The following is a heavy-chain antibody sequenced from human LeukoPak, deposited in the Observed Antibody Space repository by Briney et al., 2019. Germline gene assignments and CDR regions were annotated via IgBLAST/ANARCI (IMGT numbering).Heavy chain of an antibody. Sequence: GGSLRLSCAVSGFTSSTAWLTWVRQAPGKGLEWVSYISSSSSTIYYADSVKGRFTISRDNAKNSLYLQMNSLRAEDTAVYYCARDPPPYYYDSSGYALDYWGQGTLVTVSS. V-gene: IGHV3-48*04. CDR2: ISSSSSTI. CDR1: GFTSSTAW. D-gene: IGHD3-22*01. CDR3: ARDPPPYYYDSSGYALDY. J-gene: IGHJ4*02.